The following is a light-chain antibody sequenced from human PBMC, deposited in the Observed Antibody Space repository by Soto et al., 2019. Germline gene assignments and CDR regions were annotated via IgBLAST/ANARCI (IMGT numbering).Light chain of an antibody. CDR2: DAS. J-gene: IGKJ3*01. Sequence: DIQMTQSPSSLSASVGDRVTITCQASQDSGKDVNWYQQKPGKAPKLLIYDASNLETGVPARFSGSGSGTDFSFTISRLQPEDIATYYCQQDDNLPFSFGPGTKVEIK. CDR1: QDSGKD. CDR3: QQDDNLPFS. V-gene: IGKV1-33*01.